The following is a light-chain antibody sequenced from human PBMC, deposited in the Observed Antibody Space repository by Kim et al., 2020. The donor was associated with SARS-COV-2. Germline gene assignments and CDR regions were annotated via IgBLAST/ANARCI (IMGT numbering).Light chain of an antibody. V-gene: IGLV1-40*01. Sequence: RFNNTCTGRSSNIGAGYDVHWYQQLPGTAPKLLIYGNINRPSGVPDRFSGSKSGTSASLAITGLQAEDEADYYCQSYDSSLSGSVFGGGTKLTVL. CDR3: QSYDSSLSGSV. CDR1: SSNIGAGYD. CDR2: GNI. J-gene: IGLJ2*01.